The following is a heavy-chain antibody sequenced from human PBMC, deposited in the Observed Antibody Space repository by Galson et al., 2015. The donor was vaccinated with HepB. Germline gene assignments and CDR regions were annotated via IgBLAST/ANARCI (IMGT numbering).Heavy chain of an antibody. V-gene: IGHV3-48*03. CDR2: ISSGGTTI. Sequence: SLRLSCAASGFTFSDYEMNWVRQTPGKGLEWVSYISSGGTTIYYADSVKGRFTTSRDNAKNSLYLQMNSLRAEDTAVYYCARDIIAAAHFDYWGQGTLVTVSS. CDR3: ARDIIAAAHFDY. J-gene: IGHJ4*02. D-gene: IGHD6-6*01. CDR1: GFTFSDYE.